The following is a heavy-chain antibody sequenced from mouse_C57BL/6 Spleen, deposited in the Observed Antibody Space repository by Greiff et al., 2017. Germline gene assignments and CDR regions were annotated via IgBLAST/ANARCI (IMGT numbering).Heavy chain of an antibody. Sequence: VQLQQSGPGMVKPSQSLSLTCTVTGYSITSGYDWHWIRHFPGNKLEWMGYISYSGSTNYNPSLKSRISITHDTSKNHFFLKLNSVTTEDTSTYYCARGDYGSSYAFAYWGQGTLVTVSA. D-gene: IGHD1-1*01. J-gene: IGHJ3*01. CDR3: ARGDYGSSYAFAY. V-gene: IGHV3-1*01. CDR2: ISYSGST. CDR1: GYSITSGYD.